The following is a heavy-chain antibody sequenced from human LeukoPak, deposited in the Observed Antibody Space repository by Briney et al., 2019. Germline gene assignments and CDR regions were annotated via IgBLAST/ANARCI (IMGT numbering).Heavy chain of an antibody. CDR3: AREAIVVVPAAIMVDV. CDR2: ISYGDGGT. D-gene: IGHD2-2*01. CDR1: GFAFSNYA. V-gene: IGHV3-23*01. J-gene: IGHJ6*02. Sequence: GGSLRLSCETSGFAFSNYAMSWVRQAPGRGLEWVSGISYGDGGTYYADSVKGRFTISRDNAKNSLYLQMNSLRAEDTAVYYCAREAIVVVPAAIMVDVWGQGTTVTVSS.